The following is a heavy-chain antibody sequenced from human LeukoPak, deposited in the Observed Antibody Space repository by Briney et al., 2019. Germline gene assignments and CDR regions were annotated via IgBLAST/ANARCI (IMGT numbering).Heavy chain of an antibody. CDR1: GYTFTGYY. CDR2: INPNSGGT. J-gene: IGHJ3*02. D-gene: IGHD3-22*01. V-gene: IGHV1-2*02. Sequence: ASVKVSCKASGYTFTGYYMHWVRQAPGQGLEWMGWINPNSGGTNYARKFQGRVTMTRDTSISTAYMELSRLRSDDTAVYYCARDYDSSPYAFDIWGQGTMVTVSS. CDR3: ARDYDSSPYAFDI.